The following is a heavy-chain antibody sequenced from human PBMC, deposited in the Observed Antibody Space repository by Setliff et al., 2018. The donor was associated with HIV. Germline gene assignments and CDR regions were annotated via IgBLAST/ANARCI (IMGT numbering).Heavy chain of an antibody. CDR1: GYTFSSYG. V-gene: IGHV1-18*01. J-gene: IGHJ4*02. Sequence: ASVKVSCKASGYTFSSYGISWVRQAPGQGLEWMAWISGYSGDTNYAQRFQGRVTMTTDTSTSTAYMELRSLTSDDTAVYYCARALSDSSAYPSGYWGQGTLVTVSS. D-gene: IGHD6-19*01. CDR3: ARALSDSSAYPSGY. CDR2: ISGYSGDT.